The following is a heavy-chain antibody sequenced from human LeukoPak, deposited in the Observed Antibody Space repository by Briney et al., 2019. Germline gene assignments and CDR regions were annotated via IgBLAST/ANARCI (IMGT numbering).Heavy chain of an antibody. CDR1: GGSISSSSYY. CDR2: IYYSGST. J-gene: IGHJ4*02. CDR3: ARGSAGYSYGFY. Sequence: SETLSLTCTVSGGSISSSSYYWGWIRQPPGKGLEWIGSIYYSGSTYYNPSLKSRVTISVDTSKNQFSLKLSSVTAADTAVYYRARGSAGYSYGFYWGQGTLVTVSS. V-gene: IGHV4-39*07. D-gene: IGHD5-18*01.